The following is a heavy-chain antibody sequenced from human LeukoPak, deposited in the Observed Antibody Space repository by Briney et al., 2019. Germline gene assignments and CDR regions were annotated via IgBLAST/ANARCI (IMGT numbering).Heavy chain of an antibody. CDR2: INPSGGST. CDR3: AREDVVLVDAVPYYYYGMDV. D-gene: IGHD2-8*01. Sequence: GASVKVSRKASGYNFISYYMHWVRRAPGQGLEWMGIINPSGGSTSYAQKFQDRVTMTRDTSTSTVYMELSSLKSEDTAVYYCAREDVVLVDAVPYYYYGMDVWGQGTTVTVSS. CDR1: GYNFISYY. V-gene: IGHV1-46*01. J-gene: IGHJ6*02.